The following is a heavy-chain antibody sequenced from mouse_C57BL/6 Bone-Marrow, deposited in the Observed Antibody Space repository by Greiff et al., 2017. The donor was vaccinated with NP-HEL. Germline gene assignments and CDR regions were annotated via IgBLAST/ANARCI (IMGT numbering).Heavy chain of an antibody. CDR1: GYSITSGYY. CDR2: ISYDGSN. D-gene: IGHD4-1*01. V-gene: IGHV3-6*01. Sequence: ESGPGLVKPSQSLSLTCSVTGYSITSGYYWNWIRQFPGNKLEWMGYISYDGSNNYNPSLKNRISITRDTSKNQFFLKLNSVTTEDTATYYCAREGLGGYFDVWGTGTTVTVSS. CDR3: AREGLGGYFDV. J-gene: IGHJ1*03.